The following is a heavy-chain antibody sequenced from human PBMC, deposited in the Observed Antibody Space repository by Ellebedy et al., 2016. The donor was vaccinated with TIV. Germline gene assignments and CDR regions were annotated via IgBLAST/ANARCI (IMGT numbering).Heavy chain of an antibody. V-gene: IGHV1-3*01. J-gene: IGHJ4*02. CDR2: INAGNGNT. CDR3: ARGRMTVVVVATQGLHY. CDR1: GYTFTSYA. D-gene: IGHD2-15*01. Sequence: AASVKVSCKASGYTFTSYAMHWVRQAPGQRLEWMGWINAGNGNTKYSQKFQGRVTITRDTSAGTAYMELSSLRTEDTAVDYCARGRMTVVVVATQGLHYWGQGTLVTVSS.